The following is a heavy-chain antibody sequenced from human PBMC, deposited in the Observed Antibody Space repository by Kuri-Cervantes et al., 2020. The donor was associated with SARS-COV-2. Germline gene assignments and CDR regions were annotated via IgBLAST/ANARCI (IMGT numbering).Heavy chain of an antibody. CDR3: ARGSCSSTSCGHSS. V-gene: IGHV3-33*01. CDR1: GFTFSSYG. D-gene: IGHD2-2*01. CDR2: IWYDGSNK. J-gene: IGHJ3*01. Sequence: GGSLRLSCAASGFTFSSYGMHWVRQAPGKGLEWVAVIWYDGSNKYYADSVKGRFTISRDNSKNTLYLQMNSLRAEDTAVYYCARGSCSSTSCGHSSWGQGTMVTVSS.